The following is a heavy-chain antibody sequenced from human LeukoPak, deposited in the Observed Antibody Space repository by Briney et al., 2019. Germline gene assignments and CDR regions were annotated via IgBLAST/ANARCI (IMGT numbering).Heavy chain of an antibody. D-gene: IGHD6-13*01. V-gene: IGHV4-39*01. Sequence: SETLSLTCTVSGGSISSSSYYWGWIRQPPGKGLEWIGSIYYSGSTYYNPSLKSRVTISVDTSKNQFSLKLSSVTAADTAVYYCASLPLAAAGSYWGQGTLVTVSS. CDR3: ASLPLAAAGSY. CDR1: GGSISSSSYY. CDR2: IYYSGST. J-gene: IGHJ4*02.